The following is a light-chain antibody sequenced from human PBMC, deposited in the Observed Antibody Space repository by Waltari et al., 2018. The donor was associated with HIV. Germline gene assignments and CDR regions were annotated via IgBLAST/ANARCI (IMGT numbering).Light chain of an antibody. V-gene: IGLV3-19*01. CDR1: THTDVY. CDR3: NSRDSHTNHHF. Sequence: ELTQDPDVSVALGQTVRITCQGDTHTDVYPNWYQQQSGQAPVLFVFGENSRPSGIPDRFSASSSGNTAFLTISGAQAEDEADYYCNSRDSHTNHHFFGPGTKVTV. J-gene: IGLJ1*01. CDR2: GEN.